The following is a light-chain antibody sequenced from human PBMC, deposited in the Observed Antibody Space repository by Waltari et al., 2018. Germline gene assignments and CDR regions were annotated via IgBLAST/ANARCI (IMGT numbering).Light chain of an antibody. V-gene: IGKV3-15*01. J-gene: IGKJ4*01. CDR1: QSVRNY. CDR2: GAS. CDR3: QQYYNWPLT. Sequence: VMTQSPATLSVSPGEGATLSFRASQSVRNYLAWYQQRPGQAPRLLISGASTRATGIPARFSGSGSGTEFSLTITSMQSEDFAVYYCQQYYNWPLTFGGGTKVEIK.